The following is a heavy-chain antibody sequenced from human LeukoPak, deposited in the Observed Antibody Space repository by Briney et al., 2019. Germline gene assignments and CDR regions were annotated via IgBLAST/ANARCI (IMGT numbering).Heavy chain of an antibody. V-gene: IGHV1-69*13. CDR3: ARDLAITGTWGYYYYYYMDV. D-gene: IGHD1-20*01. J-gene: IGHJ6*03. Sequence: SVKVSCKASGGTFSSYAISWVRQAPGQGLEWMGGIIPIFGTANYAQKFQGRVTITADESTSTAYMELSSLRSEDTAVYYCARDLAITGTWGYYYYYYMDVWGKGTTVTVSS. CDR2: IIPIFGTA. CDR1: GGTFSSYA.